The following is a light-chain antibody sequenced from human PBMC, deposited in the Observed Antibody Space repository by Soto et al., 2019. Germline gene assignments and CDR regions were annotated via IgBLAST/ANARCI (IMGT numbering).Light chain of an antibody. Sequence: EIVSTQSPATLSVAPVEGVTFSCSASQGVSRKLAWYQHKPGQAPRLLISGESTGATGIPDRFSGSGSGNEFTITISSLQYEDCEIYYCQQYHTWPITCGGGTTG. J-gene: IGKJ4*01. CDR2: GES. CDR1: QGVSRK. CDR3: QQYHTWPIT. V-gene: IGKV3-15*01.